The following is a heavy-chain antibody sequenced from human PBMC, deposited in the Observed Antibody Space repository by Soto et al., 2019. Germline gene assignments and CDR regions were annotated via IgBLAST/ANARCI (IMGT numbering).Heavy chain of an antibody. D-gene: IGHD1-7*01. V-gene: IGHV1-18*01. Sequence: GASVKVSCKASGYTFTNFGISWVRQAPGQGLEWMGWISAYNGNTNYAQKFQGRVTMTTDTSTSTAYMEVRSLRFDDTAVYYCASHRTLLAYCGQGTLVTVSS. CDR2: ISAYNGNT. CDR1: GYTFTNFG. CDR3: ASHRTLLAY. J-gene: IGHJ4*01.